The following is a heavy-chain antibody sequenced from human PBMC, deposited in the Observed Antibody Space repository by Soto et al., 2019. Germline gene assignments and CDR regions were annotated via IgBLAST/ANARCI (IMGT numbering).Heavy chain of an antibody. CDR2: IYYSGST. CDR3: ARRYGGNFDY. V-gene: IGHV4-59*01. Sequence: PSETLSLTCSVSDGSLSPNYWSWIRQPPGKGLEWIGYIYYSGSTNYHPSLKSRVTISVDTSKNQFSLKLTSVTAAGTAVYYCARRYGGNFDYWGQGTLVTVSS. J-gene: IGHJ4*02. D-gene: IGHD1-26*01. CDR1: DGSLSPNY.